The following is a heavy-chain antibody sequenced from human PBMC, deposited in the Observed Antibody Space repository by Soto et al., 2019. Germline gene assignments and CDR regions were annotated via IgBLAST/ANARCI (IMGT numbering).Heavy chain of an antibody. CDR3: AREVGYGDFAAALLD. Sequence: VQLMQSGAEVKKPGSSVKVSCKASGGTFSSHSINWVRQAPGQGLEWMGGIITLFGTSNYAQNFQGRVTITADQSTSTASMELNSLTSDATAVYYCAREVGYGDFAAALLDWGQGTLVTVSS. J-gene: IGHJ4*02. CDR1: GGTFSSHS. D-gene: IGHD2-21*02. CDR2: IITLFGTS. V-gene: IGHV1-69*01.